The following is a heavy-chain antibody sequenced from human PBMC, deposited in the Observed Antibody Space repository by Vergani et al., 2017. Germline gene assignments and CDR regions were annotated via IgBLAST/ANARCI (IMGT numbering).Heavy chain of an antibody. CDR2: MDYSGST. J-gene: IGHJ4*02. CDR3: ASKRGACRAAYCHSYDF. Sequence: QLHLQESGPGLVKPSETLSLTCTVSGDSVISTDYHWGWIRQPPGKGLEWIGSMDYSGSTSYNPSLGSRISISFETPKNQFSLRLTSVTAADTAVYYCASKRGACRAAYCHSYDFWGPGTLVGVSS. CDR1: GDSVISTDYH. D-gene: IGHD2-15*01. V-gene: IGHV4-39*01.